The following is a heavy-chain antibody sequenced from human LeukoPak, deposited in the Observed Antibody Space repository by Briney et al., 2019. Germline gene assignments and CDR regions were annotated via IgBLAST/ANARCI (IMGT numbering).Heavy chain of an antibody. V-gene: IGHV1-69*13. CDR3: ARSFYCSGGSCYLLGYYYYGMDV. CDR1: GGTFSSYA. J-gene: IGHJ6*02. CDR2: IIPIFGTA. D-gene: IGHD2-15*01. Sequence: SVKVSCKASGGTFSSYAISWVRQAPGQGLEWMGGIIPIFGTANYAQKFQGRVTITADESTSTAYMELSSLGSEDTAVYYCARSFYCSGGSCYLLGYYYYGMDVWGQGTTVTVSS.